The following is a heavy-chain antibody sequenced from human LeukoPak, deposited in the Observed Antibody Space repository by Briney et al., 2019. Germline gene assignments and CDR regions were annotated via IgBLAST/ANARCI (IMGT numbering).Heavy chain of an antibody. Sequence: AGGSLRLSCAASGFTFTNYWMHWVRQAPGKGRVWVSRINTDGSTTDYADSVEGRFTISKDSAKHALYLQMNSLRAEDTAVYYCARDHTTVTSPYYYYGMDVWGQGTTVTVSS. D-gene: IGHD4-17*01. J-gene: IGHJ6*02. CDR1: GFTFTNYW. CDR3: ARDHTTVTSPYYYYGMDV. CDR2: INTDGSTT. V-gene: IGHV3-74*01.